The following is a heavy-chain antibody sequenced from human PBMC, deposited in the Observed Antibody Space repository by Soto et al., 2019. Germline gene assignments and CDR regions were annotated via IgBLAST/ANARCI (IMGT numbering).Heavy chain of an antibody. CDR3: ARGPYNWFDP. V-gene: IGHV4-61*01. CDR1: GGSVSSGSYY. J-gene: IGHJ5*02. Sequence: SETLSLTCTVSGGSVSSGSYYWSWIRQPPGKGLEWIGYIYYSGSTNYNPSLKSRVTISVDTSKNQFSLKLSSVTAADTAVYYCARGPYNWFDPWGQGTLVTVSS. CDR2: IYYSGST.